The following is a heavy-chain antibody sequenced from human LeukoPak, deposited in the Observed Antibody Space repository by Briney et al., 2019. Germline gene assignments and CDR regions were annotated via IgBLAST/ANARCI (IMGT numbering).Heavy chain of an antibody. V-gene: IGHV1-69*13. J-gene: IGHJ4*02. CDR2: IIPIFGTA. Sequence: SVKVSCKASGHPFPRYYMHCVRQAPGQGLEWMGGIIPIFGTANYAQKFQGRVTITADESTSTAYMELSSLRSEDTAVYYCARGRTYYYDSSGYRFDYWGQGTLVTVSS. CDR1: GHPFPRYY. CDR3: ARGRTYYYDSSGYRFDY. D-gene: IGHD3-22*01.